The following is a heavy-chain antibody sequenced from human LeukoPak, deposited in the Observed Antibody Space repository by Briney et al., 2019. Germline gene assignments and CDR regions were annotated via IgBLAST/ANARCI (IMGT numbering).Heavy chain of an antibody. D-gene: IGHD3-22*01. V-gene: IGHV3-66*02. CDR1: GFAVSNNY. J-gene: IGHJ5*02. CDR2: IYDGGHT. Sequence: GGSLRLSCAASGFAVSNNYMSWVRQAPGKGLEWVAVIYDGGHTDYADSVKGRFIISRDSSKNTLYLQMNSLRPEDTAEYYCARARCDTCGYGSWGQGTLVTVSS. CDR3: ARARCDTCGYGS.